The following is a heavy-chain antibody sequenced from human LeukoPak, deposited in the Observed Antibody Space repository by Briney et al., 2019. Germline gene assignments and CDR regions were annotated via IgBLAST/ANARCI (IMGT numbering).Heavy chain of an antibody. Sequence: GASVKVSCKASGYTFTSYYMHWVRQAPGQGLEWMGWINPNSGGTNYAQKFQGRVTMTRDTSISTAYMELSRLRSDDTAVYHCARNPGYDFWSGYYANWGQGTLVTVSS. D-gene: IGHD3-3*01. CDR3: ARNPGYDFWSGYYAN. CDR1: GYTFTSYY. V-gene: IGHV1-2*02. CDR2: INPNSGGT. J-gene: IGHJ4*02.